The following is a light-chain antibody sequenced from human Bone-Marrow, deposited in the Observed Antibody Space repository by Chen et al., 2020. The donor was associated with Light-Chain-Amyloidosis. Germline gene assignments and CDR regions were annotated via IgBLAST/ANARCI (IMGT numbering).Light chain of an antibody. CDR3: QAWDSSTVI. CDR1: KLGDRY. J-gene: IGLJ2*01. CDR2: EDK. V-gene: IGLV3-1*01. Sequence: SYELTQPPSVSVSPGQTASIPCSGDKLGDRYTYWYQLKSGQSPVLVIYEDKKRPSGTPERFSGSNSGNTATLTISGTQPMDEADYYCQAWDSSTVIFGGGTKLTVL.